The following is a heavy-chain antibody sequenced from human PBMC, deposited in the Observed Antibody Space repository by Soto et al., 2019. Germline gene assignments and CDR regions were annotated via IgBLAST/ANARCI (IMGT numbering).Heavy chain of an antibody. CDR2: IWYDGSNK. D-gene: IGHD1-26*01. V-gene: IGHV3-33*01. CDR3: ARGSGGATTPTYFDY. CDR1: GFTFSSYG. J-gene: IGHJ4*02. Sequence: SLRLSCAASGFTFSSYGMHWVRQAPGKGLEWVAVIWYDGSNKYYADSVKGRFTISRDNSKNTLYLQMNSLRAEDTAVYYCARGSGGATTPTYFDYWGQGTLVTVSS.